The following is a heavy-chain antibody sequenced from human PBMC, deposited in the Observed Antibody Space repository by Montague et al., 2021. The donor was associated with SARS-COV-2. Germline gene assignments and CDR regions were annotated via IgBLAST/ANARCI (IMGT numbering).Heavy chain of an antibody. V-gene: IGHV4-59*08. Sequence: SETLSLTCTVSGGSTSSYYWSWIRQPLGKGLEWIGYIYYSGSTNYNPSLKSRVTISVDTSKNQFSLKLSSVTAADTAGYYCARRRLTLLLYGMDVWGQGTTVTVSS. CDR3: ARRRLTLLLYGMDV. CDR1: GGSTSSYY. J-gene: IGHJ6*02. CDR2: IYYSGST. D-gene: IGHD3-10*01.